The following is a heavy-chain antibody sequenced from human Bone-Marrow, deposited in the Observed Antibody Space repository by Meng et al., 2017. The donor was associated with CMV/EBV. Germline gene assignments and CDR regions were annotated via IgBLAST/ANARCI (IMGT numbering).Heavy chain of an antibody. V-gene: IGHV3-30*02. CDR2: IRYDASDR. J-gene: IGHJ4*02. CDR3: AKDSSNWAFDY. CDR1: GFTFSSSG. D-gene: IGHD7-27*01. Sequence: GESLKISCAASGFTFSSSGMHWVRQATGKGLEWVAFIRYDASDRYHADSVRGRFTISRDDSKDTLYLQMNSLTTDDTAVYYCAKDSSNWAFDYWGQGELVTVSS.